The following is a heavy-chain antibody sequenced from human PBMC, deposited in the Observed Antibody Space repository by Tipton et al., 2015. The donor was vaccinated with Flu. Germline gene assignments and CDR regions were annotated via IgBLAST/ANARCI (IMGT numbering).Heavy chain of an antibody. J-gene: IGHJ4*02. V-gene: IGHV3-33*01. D-gene: IGHD1-26*01. CDR1: GFTFSSYG. Sequence: LSLTCAASGFTFSSYGMHWVRQAPGKGLEWVAVIWYDGSNKYYADSVKGRFTISRDNSKNTLYLQMNSLRAEDTAVYYCARDWVGSYSRGGYFDYWGQGTLVTVSS. CDR2: IWYDGSNK. CDR3: ARDWVGSYSRGGYFDY.